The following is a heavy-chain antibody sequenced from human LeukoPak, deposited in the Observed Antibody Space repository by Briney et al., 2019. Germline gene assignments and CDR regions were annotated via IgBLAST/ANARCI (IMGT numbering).Heavy chain of an antibody. CDR3: ARPSYYYDSSGYHYDVYYFDY. CDR2: IYPGDSDT. CDR1: GYSFTSYW. D-gene: IGHD3-22*01. V-gene: IGHV5-51*01. Sequence: GESLKISCKGSGYSFTSYWIGWVRQMPGKGLEWMGIIYPGDSDTRYSPSFQGQVTISADKSISTAYLQWSSLKASDTAMYYCARPSYYYDSSGYHYDVYYFDYWGQGTLFTVSS. J-gene: IGHJ4*02.